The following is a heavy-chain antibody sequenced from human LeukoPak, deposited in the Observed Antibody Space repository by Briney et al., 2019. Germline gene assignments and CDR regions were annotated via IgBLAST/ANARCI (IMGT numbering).Heavy chain of an antibody. J-gene: IGHJ4*02. CDR2: IFPSDSDT. V-gene: IGHV5-51*01. Sequence: GKSPKISFKGSGYSFTTYWIGWVRQMPGKGLGWMGIIFPSDSDTRYSPSFQGQVTISADKSISTAYLQWSSLKASDTAMYYCARGPGRGDYWGQGTLVTVSS. CDR1: GYSFTTYW. CDR3: ARGPGRGDY.